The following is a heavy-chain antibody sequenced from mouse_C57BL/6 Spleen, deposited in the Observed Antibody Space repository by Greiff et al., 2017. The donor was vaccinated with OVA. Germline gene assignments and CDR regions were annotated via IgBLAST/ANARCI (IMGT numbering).Heavy chain of an antibody. Sequence: QVQLQQSGAELVKPGASVKISCKASGYAFSSYWMNWVKQRPGKGLEWIGQIYPGDGDTNYNGKFKGKATLTADKSSSTAYMQLSSLTSEDPAVYFCARAYYDYDYAMDYWGQGTSVTVSS. J-gene: IGHJ4*01. CDR1: GYAFSSYW. D-gene: IGHD2-4*01. CDR3: ARAYYDYDYAMDY. V-gene: IGHV1-80*01. CDR2: IYPGDGDT.